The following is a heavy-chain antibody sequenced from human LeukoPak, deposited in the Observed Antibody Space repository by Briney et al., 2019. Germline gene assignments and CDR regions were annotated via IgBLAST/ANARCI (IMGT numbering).Heavy chain of an antibody. J-gene: IGHJ4*02. Sequence: GGSLRLSCAASGFTFGSPWMHWVRQAPGKGLVWVSRINSDGSTTAYADSVKGRFTISRDNAENTLYLQMNSLRAEDTAVYYCARGTAGYHSSYFDYWGQGTLVTVSS. CDR1: GFTFGSPW. CDR3: ARGTAGYHSSYFDY. D-gene: IGHD3-16*02. V-gene: IGHV3-74*01. CDR2: INSDGSTT.